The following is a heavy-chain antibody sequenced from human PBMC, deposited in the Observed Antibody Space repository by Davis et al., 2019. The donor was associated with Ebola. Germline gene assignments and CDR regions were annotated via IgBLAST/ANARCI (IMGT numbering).Heavy chain of an antibody. Sequence: PGGSLRLSCAASGFTFSSYAMHWVRQAPGKGLEWVSSISSDSDYIYYADSAKGRFTISRDNAKNSLYLQMNSLRAEDTAVYYCARDRPLDFFFGDYYGMDVWGQGTTVTVSS. V-gene: IGHV3-21*01. J-gene: IGHJ6*02. D-gene: IGHD3-16*01. CDR2: ISSDSDYI. CDR1: GFTFSSYA. CDR3: ARDRPLDFFFGDYYGMDV.